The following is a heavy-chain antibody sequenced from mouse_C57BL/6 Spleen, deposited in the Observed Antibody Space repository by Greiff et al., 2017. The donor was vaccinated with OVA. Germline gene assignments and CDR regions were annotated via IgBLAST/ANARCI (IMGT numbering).Heavy chain of an antibody. CDR1: GYAFTNYL. CDR3: ARFYGNYGGFDY. V-gene: IGHV1-54*01. CDR2: INPGSGGT. J-gene: IGHJ2*01. Sequence: QVQLKQSGAELVRPGTSVKVSCKASGYAFTNYLIEWVKQRPGQGLEWIGVINPGSGGTNYNEKFKGKATLTADKSSSTAYMQLSSLTSEDSAVYFCARFYGNYGGFDYWGQGTTLTVSS. D-gene: IGHD2-1*01.